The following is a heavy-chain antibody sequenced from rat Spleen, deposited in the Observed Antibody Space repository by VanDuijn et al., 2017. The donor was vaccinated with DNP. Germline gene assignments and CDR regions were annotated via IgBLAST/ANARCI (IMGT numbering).Heavy chain of an antibody. CDR2: ISPSGGGT. Sequence: EVRLVESGGGLVQPGRSLKLSCAASGFTFNKYWMTWIRQVPGKGLEWVAAISPSGGGTYYRDSVKGRFTISRDNADHTLYLQMDSLRSEDTATYYCARVGDFHDGGDGDVLDAWGQGTSVTVSS. CDR3: ARVGDFHDGGDGDVLDA. CDR1: GFTFNKYW. J-gene: IGHJ4*01. V-gene: IGHV5-31*01. D-gene: IGHD1-12*02.